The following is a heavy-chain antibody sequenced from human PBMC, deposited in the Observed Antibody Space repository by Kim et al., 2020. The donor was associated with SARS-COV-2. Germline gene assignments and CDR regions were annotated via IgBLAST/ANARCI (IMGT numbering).Heavy chain of an antibody. J-gene: IGHJ4*02. Sequence: INSAEPVKGPFTISRDNAKNSMYRQMNSLRAGDTAVYYCTRLGRGFDYWGQGTLVTVSS. D-gene: IGHD3-10*01. V-gene: IGHV3-21*01. CDR3: TRLGRGFDY. CDR2: I.